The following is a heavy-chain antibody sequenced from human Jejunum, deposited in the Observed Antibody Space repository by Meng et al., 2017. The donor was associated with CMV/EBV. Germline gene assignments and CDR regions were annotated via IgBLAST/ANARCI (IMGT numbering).Heavy chain of an antibody. CDR1: GFNFSSYS. V-gene: IGHV3-21*06. Sequence: AASGFNFSSYSLNWVRPAPGKGLEWVSSISSGSSFTFYTNSVKGRFTVSRDNAQNYLYLQMDSLRAEDTAVYYCARDRGWTADVDYWGQGTLVTVSS. CDR2: ISSGSSFT. CDR3: ARDRGWTADVDY. D-gene: IGHD3/OR15-3a*01. J-gene: IGHJ4*02.